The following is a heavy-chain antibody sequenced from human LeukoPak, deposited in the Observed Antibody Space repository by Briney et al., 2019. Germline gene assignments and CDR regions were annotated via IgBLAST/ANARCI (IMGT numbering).Heavy chain of an antibody. D-gene: IGHD5-12*01. CDR2: LIGSSGST. Sequence: PGGSLRLSCVASGFSFNNYAMNWVRQAPGKGLEWVSLLIGSSGSTFYADSVKGRFTISRDKSKNTLYLQMNSLRAEDTAVYYCAKGAYDYIEIAYFDYWGQGSLVTVSS. CDR1: GFSFNNYA. CDR3: AKGAYDYIEIAYFDY. V-gene: IGHV3-23*01. J-gene: IGHJ4*02.